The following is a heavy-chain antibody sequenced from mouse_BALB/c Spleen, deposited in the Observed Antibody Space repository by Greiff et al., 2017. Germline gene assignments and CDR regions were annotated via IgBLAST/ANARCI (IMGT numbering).Heavy chain of an antibody. V-gene: IGHV5-6-3*01. CDR1: GFTFSSYG. CDR2: INSNGGST. D-gene: IGHD1-1*01. CDR3: ARESGYYYGSRRWYFDV. Sequence: VESGGGLVQHGGSLKLPCAASGFTFSSYGMSWVRQTPDKRLELVATINSNGGSTYYPDSVKGRFTISRDNAKNTLYLQMSSLKSEDTAMYYCARESGYYYGSRRWYFDVWGAGTTVTVSS. J-gene: IGHJ1*01.